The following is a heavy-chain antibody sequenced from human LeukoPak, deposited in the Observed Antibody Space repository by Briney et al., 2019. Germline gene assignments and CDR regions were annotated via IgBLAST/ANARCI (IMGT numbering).Heavy chain of an antibody. CDR2: FYYSGST. CDR3: ARLVVSSWYHEVLIGRDY. J-gene: IGHJ4*02. V-gene: IGHV4-39*01. CDR1: GGSISSRPYS. Sequence: PSETLSLTCTVSGGSISSRPYSWGWIRQPPGKGLEWLGSFYYSGSTYYKPSLKSRVTISVDTSKNQFSLKLSSVTAADTAVYYCARLVVSSWYHEVLIGRDYWGQGTLVTVSS. D-gene: IGHD6-13*01.